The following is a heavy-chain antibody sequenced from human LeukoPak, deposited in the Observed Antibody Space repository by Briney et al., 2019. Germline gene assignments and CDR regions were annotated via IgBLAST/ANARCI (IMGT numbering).Heavy chain of an antibody. CDR2: IIPIFGIA. J-gene: IGHJ4*02. V-gene: IGHV1-69*04. Sequence: SVKVSRKASGGTFSSYAISWVRQAPGQGLEGMGRIIPIFGIANYAQKFQGRVTITADKYTGTAYMELSSLRSEDTAVYYCARIIAAAGSDYWGQGILVTVSS. CDR1: GGTFSSYA. CDR3: ARIIAAAGSDY. D-gene: IGHD6-13*01.